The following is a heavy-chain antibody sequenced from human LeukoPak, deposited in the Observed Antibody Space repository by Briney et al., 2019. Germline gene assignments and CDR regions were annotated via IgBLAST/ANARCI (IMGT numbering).Heavy chain of an antibody. CDR1: GGSISSGSYY. CDR2: IYTSGST. D-gene: IGHD3-9*01. J-gene: IGHJ5*02. V-gene: IGHV4-61*02. Sequence: SQTLSLTCTVSGGSISSGSYYWSWIRQPAGKGLEWIGRIYTSGSTNYNPSLKSRVTISVDTSKNQFALKLSSVTAADTAVYYCAREDYDILTGYPRFDPWGQGTLVTVSS. CDR3: AREDYDILTGYPRFDP.